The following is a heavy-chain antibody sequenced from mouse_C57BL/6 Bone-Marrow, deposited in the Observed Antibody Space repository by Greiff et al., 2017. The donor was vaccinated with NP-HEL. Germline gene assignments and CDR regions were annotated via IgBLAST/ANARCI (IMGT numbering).Heavy chain of an antibody. D-gene: IGHD2-4*01. CDR2: IDPSDSYT. J-gene: IGHJ4*01. Sequence: QVQLQQPGAELVMPGASVKLSCKASGYTFTSYWMHWVKQRPGQGLEWIGEIDPSDSYTNYNQKFKGKSTLTVDKSSSTAYMQLSSLTSEDSAVYYCARSYYDYDGRIYYYAMDYWGQGTSVTVSS. V-gene: IGHV1-69*01. CDR1: GYTFTSYW. CDR3: ARSYYDYDGRIYYYAMDY.